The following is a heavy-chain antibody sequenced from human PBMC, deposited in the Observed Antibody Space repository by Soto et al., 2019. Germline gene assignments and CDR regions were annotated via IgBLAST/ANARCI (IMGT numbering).Heavy chain of an antibody. CDR1: GYTFTSYD. V-gene: IGHV1-8*01. Sequence: ASVKVSCKASGYTFTSYDINWVRQATGQGLEWMGWMNPNSGNTGYAQKFQGRVTMTRNTSISTAYMELSSLRSEDTAVYYCARVSDIVVVVAALDAFDFWGQGTMVTVSS. D-gene: IGHD2-15*01. J-gene: IGHJ3*01. CDR3: ARVSDIVVVVAALDAFDF. CDR2: MNPNSGNT.